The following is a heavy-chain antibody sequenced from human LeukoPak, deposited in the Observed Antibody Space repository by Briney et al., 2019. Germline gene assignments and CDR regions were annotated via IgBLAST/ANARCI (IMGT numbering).Heavy chain of an antibody. CDR2: ISASGGRT. V-gene: IGHV3-23*01. D-gene: IGHD3-10*01. Sequence: PGGSLRLSCAASGFTFSSYAMSWVRQAPGKGLEWVSAISASGGRTYYADSVKGRLTISRDNSKNTLYLQMNSLRAEDTAVYYCARLPYGSGSYYGYYFDYWGQGTLVTVSS. CDR3: ARLPYGSGSYYGYYFDY. J-gene: IGHJ4*02. CDR1: GFTFSSYA.